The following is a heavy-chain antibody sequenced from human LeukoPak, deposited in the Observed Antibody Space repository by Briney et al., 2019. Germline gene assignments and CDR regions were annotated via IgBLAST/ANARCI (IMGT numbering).Heavy chain of an antibody. V-gene: IGHV3-23*01. CDR3: ARRLRRNYFDY. D-gene: IGHD4-17*01. Sequence: GGSLRLSCAASGFTFSSYAMSWVRQAPGKGLEWVSAISGSGGSTYYADSVKGRFTISRDNFKDTLFLQMNSLRAEDTAVYYCARRLRRNYFDYWGQGTLVTVSS. CDR2: ISGSGGST. J-gene: IGHJ4*02. CDR1: GFTFSSYA.